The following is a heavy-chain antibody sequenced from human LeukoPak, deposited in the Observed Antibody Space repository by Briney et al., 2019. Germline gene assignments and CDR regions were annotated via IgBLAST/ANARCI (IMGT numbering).Heavy chain of an antibody. D-gene: IGHD3-16*01. CDR2: IYYSGST. Sequence: PSETLSLTCTVSGGSISSYYWSWIRQPPGKGLKWIGYIYYSGSTNYNPSLKSRVTISVDTSKNQFSLKLSSVTAADTAVYYCARQIMDIWDDYVWGSFDYWGQGTLVTVSS. CDR3: ARQIMDIWDDYVWGSFDY. J-gene: IGHJ4*02. CDR1: GGSISSYY. V-gene: IGHV4-59*08.